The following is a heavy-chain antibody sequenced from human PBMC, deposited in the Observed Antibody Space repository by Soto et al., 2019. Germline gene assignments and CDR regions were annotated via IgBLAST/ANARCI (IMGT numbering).Heavy chain of an antibody. D-gene: IGHD2-2*01. CDR1: GGTFSSYT. CDR2: IIPILGIA. J-gene: IGHJ4*02. Sequence: QVQLVQSGAEVQKPGSSVKVSCKASGGTFSSYTISWVRQAPGQGLEWMGRIIPILGIANYAQKFQGRVTITADKSTSTAYMELSSLRSEDTAVYYCATGYCSSTSCLDYWGQGTLVTVSS. V-gene: IGHV1-69*02. CDR3: ATGYCSSTSCLDY.